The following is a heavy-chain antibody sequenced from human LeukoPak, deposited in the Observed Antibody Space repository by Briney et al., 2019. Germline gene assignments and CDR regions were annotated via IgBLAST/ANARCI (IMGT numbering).Heavy chain of an antibody. J-gene: IGHJ4*02. CDR1: GFTFSSYA. Sequence: PGGSLRLSCAASGFTFSSYAMHWVPQAPGKRLEWVAVISYDGSNKYYADSVKGRFTISRDNSKNTLYLQMNSLRAEDTAVYYCASTLLWFGELLQDYWGQGTLVTVSS. CDR2: ISYDGSNK. CDR3: ASTLLWFGELLQDY. V-gene: IGHV3-30*04. D-gene: IGHD3-10*01.